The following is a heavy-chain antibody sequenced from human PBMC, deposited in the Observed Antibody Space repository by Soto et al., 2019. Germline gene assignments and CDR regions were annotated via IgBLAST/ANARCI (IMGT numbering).Heavy chain of an antibody. CDR2: IYYGGST. CDR3: ARVGSEAARPLFDY. Sequence: SETLSLTCTVSGGSISSYYWSWIRQPPGKGLEWIGYIYYGGSTNYNPSLKSRVTISVDTSKNQFSLKLSSVTAADTAVYYCARVGSEAARPLFDYWGQGTLVTSPQ. D-gene: IGHD6-6*01. V-gene: IGHV4-59*01. CDR1: GGSISSYY. J-gene: IGHJ4*02.